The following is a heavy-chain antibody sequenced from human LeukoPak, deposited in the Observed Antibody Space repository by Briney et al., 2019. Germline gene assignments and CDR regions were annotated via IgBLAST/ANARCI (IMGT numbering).Heavy chain of an antibody. CDR1: GGSISSYY. D-gene: IGHD2-15*01. V-gene: IGHV4-59*12. J-gene: IGHJ4*02. Sequence: SETLSLTCTVSGGSISSYYWSWIRQPPGKGLEWIGYIYYSGSTNYNPSLKSRVTISVEKSKNQFSLKLSSVTAADTAVYYCARSLVAATDLDYWGQGTLVTVSS. CDR2: IYYSGST. CDR3: ARSLVAATDLDY.